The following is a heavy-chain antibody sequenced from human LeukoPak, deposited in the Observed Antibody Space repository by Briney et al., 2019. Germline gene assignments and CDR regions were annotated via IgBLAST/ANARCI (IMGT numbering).Heavy chain of an antibody. CDR1: GGSISSGDYY. D-gene: IGHD2-15*01. Sequence: SQTLSLTCTVSGGSISSGDYYWSWIRQPPGKGLEWIGYICYSGSTYYNPSLKSRVTISVDTSKNQFSLKLRSVTAADTAVYYCARERSPAATQSYFDYWGQGTLVTVSS. V-gene: IGHV4-30-4*01. CDR2: ICYSGST. J-gene: IGHJ4*02. CDR3: ARERSPAATQSYFDY.